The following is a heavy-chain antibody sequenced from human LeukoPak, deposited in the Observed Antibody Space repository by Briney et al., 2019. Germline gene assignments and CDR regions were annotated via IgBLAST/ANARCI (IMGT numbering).Heavy chain of an antibody. CDR1: GFTFSTYG. CDR3: AKDPALLWFGELRSGNWFDP. D-gene: IGHD3-10*01. J-gene: IGHJ5*02. CDR2: ISGSGGST. V-gene: IGHV3-23*01. Sequence: GGSLRLSCVASGFTFSTYGMSWVRQAPGKGLEWVSAISGSGGSTYYADSVKGRFTISRDNSKNTLYLQMNSLRAEDTAVYYCAKDPALLWFGELRSGNWFDPWGQGTLVTVSS.